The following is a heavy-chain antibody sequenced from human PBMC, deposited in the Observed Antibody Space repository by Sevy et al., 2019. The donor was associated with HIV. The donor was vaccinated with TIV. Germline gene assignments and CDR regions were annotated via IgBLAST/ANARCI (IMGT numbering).Heavy chain of an antibody. D-gene: IGHD2-21*02. V-gene: IGHV3-74*01. CDR1: GFTFSSYW. Sequence: GGSLRLSCAASGFTFSSYWMHWVRQAPGKGLVWVSRIKSDGSSTSDGDSVKGRFTISRDNAKNTLYLQMNSLRAEDTAVYYWARVVTRGGDWFDPWGQGTLVTVSS. CDR3: ARVVTRGGDWFDP. J-gene: IGHJ5*02. CDR2: IKSDGSST.